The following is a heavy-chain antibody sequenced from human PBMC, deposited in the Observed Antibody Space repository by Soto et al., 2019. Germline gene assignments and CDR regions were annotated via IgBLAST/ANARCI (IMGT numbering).Heavy chain of an antibody. J-gene: IGHJ4*02. D-gene: IGHD3-16*01. CDR3: ARDWFGIDY. CDR1: GYTFTSYG. CDR2: INPYNGNT. V-gene: IGHV1-18*01. Sequence: QVQLVQSGAEVKKPGASVKVSCKASGYTFTSYGISWVRQAPGQGLEWMGWINPYNGNTNYAQKLQGRVTMTTDTSTYTAYMELRSVRYDDTAVYYCARDWFGIDYWGQGTLVTVSS.